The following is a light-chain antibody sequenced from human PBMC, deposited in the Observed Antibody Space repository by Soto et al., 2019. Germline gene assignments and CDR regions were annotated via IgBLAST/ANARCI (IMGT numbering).Light chain of an antibody. CDR3: KSFAVSLNAYI. CDR1: NCNVVCYNY. J-gene: IGLJ1*01. Sequence: QSVLTQPASVSGSPGQWITISCTGTNCNVVCYNYVYWYQYHPGTAPKLMIFDVDNRPSGVSKRFSGSTSGNSASLAISGLQAEDEADYYCKSFAVSLNAYIFGKGTKLTVL. CDR2: DVD. V-gene: IGLV2-14*03.